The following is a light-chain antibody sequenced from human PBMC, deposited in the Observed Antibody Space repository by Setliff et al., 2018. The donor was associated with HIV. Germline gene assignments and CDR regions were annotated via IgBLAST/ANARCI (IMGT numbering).Light chain of an antibody. J-gene: IGLJ1*01. CDR1: NSNIGSNP. CDR3: AAWDDSLNGYV. CDR2: RNN. Sequence: QSALTQPPSASGTPGQRVTISCSGTNSNIGSNPVNWYQQLPGTAPKLLIYRNNQRPSGVPDRFSGFKSGTSASLAISGLQSEDEADYYCAAWDDSLNGYVFGTGTKVTVL. V-gene: IGLV1-44*01.